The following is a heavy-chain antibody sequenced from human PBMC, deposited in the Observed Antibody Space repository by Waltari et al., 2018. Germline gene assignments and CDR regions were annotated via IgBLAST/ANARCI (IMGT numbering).Heavy chain of an antibody. CDR2: INWKGCCI. CDR1: GFNFGNYA. D-gene: IGHD6-13*01. Sequence: EVQLVESGGGSVQPGRSLRLSCVASGFNFGNYAMYWVRQGPGKGRDLVSGINWKGCCIGYADSVNVRFTISRDNAKHALFLQMSRLRIEDTAIYYCVKVKLAAAKTDFYYGVDVWGQGTTVTVSS. J-gene: IGHJ6*02. CDR3: VKVKLAAAKTDFYYGVDV. V-gene: IGHV3-9*01.